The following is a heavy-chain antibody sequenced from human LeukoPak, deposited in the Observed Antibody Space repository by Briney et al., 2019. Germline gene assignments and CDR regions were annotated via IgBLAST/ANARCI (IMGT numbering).Heavy chain of an antibody. J-gene: IGHJ4*02. CDR1: GFIFSSYG. V-gene: IGHV3-33*01. CDR3: ARARNNYDSSGYSALDY. D-gene: IGHD3-22*01. Sequence: PGGSLRLSCAASGFIFSSYGMHWVRQAPGKGLEWVAVIWYDGSNIYYADSVKGRFTISRDNSKNTLYLQMNSLRAEDAAVYYCARARNNYDSSGYSALDYWGQGTLVTVSS. CDR2: IWYDGSNI.